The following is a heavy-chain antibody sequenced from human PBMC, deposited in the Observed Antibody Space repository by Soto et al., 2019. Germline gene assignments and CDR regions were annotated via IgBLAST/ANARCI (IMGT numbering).Heavy chain of an antibody. CDR2: VYYSENT. CDR3: ATHPPYGPLDH. Sequence: QLQLQESGPGLVKPSETLSLTCTVSGGSISSSSNHWGWIRQPPGKGLEWIGNVYYSENTYYNPSLKRRVTISVATSKNQFSLRLTSVTAADTAVYYCATHPPYGPLDHWGQGTLVTVSS. CDR1: GGSISSSSNH. J-gene: IGHJ4*02. V-gene: IGHV4-39*01. D-gene: IGHD4-17*01.